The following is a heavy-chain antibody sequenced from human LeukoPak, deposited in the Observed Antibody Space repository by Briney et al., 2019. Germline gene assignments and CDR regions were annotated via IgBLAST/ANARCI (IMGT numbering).Heavy chain of an antibody. V-gene: IGHV3-15*01. CDR3: TTGGYYFDY. Sequence: PGGSLRLSCAGSGFTFSSGWMNWVRQAPGKGLEWVGRIKSIVDGGTIDYAAPVKGRFTISRDDSKNTVYLQMNGLKTEDTAVYYCTTGGYYFDYWGQGTLVTVSS. CDR1: GFTFSSGW. J-gene: IGHJ4*02. CDR2: IKSIVDGGTI.